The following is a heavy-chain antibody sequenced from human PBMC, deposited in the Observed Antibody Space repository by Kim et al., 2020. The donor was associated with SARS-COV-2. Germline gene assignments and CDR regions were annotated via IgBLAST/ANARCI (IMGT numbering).Heavy chain of an antibody. CDR2: T. Sequence: TISADAGKGRFTISRDNAKSTLYLRMDSLRPEDTAVYYCARGKDGFDVWGQGTSVTVSS. V-gene: IGHV3-74*01. J-gene: IGHJ6*02. CDR3: ARGKDGFDV. D-gene: IGHD3-10*01.